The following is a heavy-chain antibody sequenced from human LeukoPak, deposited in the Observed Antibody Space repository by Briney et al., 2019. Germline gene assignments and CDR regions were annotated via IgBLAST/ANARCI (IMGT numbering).Heavy chain of an antibody. D-gene: IGHD5/OR15-5a*01. CDR2: ISGSGGST. CDR3: AKDLRCFCY. J-gene: IGHJ4*02. Sequence: GGSLRLSCEASGITSGSYAMSWVRQAPGKGLEWVSAISGSGGSTYYANSVKGRFTISRDNSKNTLYLQMNSLRAEDTAVYYCAKDLRCFCYWGQGTLVTVSS. CDR1: GITSGSYA. V-gene: IGHV3-23*01.